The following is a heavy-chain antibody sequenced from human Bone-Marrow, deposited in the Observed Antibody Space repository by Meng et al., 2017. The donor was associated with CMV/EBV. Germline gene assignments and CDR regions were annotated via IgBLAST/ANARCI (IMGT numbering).Heavy chain of an antibody. V-gene: IGHV4-59*01. CDR3: ARTTSGRFDY. Sequence: SQTLSLTCTVSGGSISSYYWSWIRQPPGKGLEWIGYIYYSGSTNYNPSLKSRVTISVDTSKNQFSLKLSSVTAADTAVYYCARTTSGRFDYWGQGTLVTVSS. J-gene: IGHJ4*02. CDR1: GGSISSYY. CDR2: IYYSGST. D-gene: IGHD2-8*01.